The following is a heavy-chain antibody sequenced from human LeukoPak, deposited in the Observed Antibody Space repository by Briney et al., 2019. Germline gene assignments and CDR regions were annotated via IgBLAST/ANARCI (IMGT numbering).Heavy chain of an antibody. CDR3: ARGRGPYGWFDP. CDR1: GFTFSNFW. D-gene: IGHD3-10*01. Sequence: GESLRLSCTASGFTFSNFWMGWVRQAPGKGLEWVANIKQDETEKFYLGSVKGRFTISRDNAKNSLYLQMNSLRVEDTAVYYCARGRGPYGWFDPWGQGTLVTVSS. J-gene: IGHJ5*02. V-gene: IGHV3-7*03. CDR2: IKQDETEK.